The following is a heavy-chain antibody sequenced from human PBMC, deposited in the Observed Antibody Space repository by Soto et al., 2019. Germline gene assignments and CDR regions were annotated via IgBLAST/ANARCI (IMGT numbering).Heavy chain of an antibody. CDR3: ATLDRSSSYFGFDY. CDR2: IYPGDSDT. Sequence: PGESLKISCKASGYIFTHYWVAWVRQLPGKGLEWMGIIYPGDSDTKYSPSFQGQVTISADKSISTAYLQWSSLKASDTAMYYCATLDRSSSYFGFDYWGQGTVVTVSS. V-gene: IGHV5-51*01. CDR1: GYIFTHYW. D-gene: IGHD6-13*01. J-gene: IGHJ4*02.